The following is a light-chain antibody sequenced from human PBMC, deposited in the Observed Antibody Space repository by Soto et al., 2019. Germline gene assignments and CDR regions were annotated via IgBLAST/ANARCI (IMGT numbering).Light chain of an antibody. CDR3: QQYGSSPKT. Sequence: RPAGTLSVYPRERATLAFRASQSVPSRYLAWYQQKPGQAPRFLIYGASTRATGIPDRFSGSGSGTDFTLTISRLEPEDFAVYYCQQYGSSPKTFGQGTKVDIK. CDR2: GAS. CDR1: QSVPSRY. V-gene: IGKV3-20*01. J-gene: IGKJ1*01.